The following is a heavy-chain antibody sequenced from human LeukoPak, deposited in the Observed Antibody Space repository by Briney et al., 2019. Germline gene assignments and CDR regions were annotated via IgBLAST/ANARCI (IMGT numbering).Heavy chain of an antibody. CDR1: GFTFSDYG. V-gene: IGHV3-30*02. D-gene: IGHD4-23*01. CDR2: IRFDGSNK. Sequence: GGSLRLSCVASGFTFSDYGIHWVRRAPGRGLEWVAFIRFDGSNKYYPDSVQGRFTISRDNSKNSVYLQMHSLTPEDTAFYYCAKVNSFWFDYWGQGTPVTVSS. J-gene: IGHJ4*02. CDR3: AKVNSFWFDY.